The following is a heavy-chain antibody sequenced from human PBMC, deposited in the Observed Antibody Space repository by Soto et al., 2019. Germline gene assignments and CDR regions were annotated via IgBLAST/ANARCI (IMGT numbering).Heavy chain of an antibody. D-gene: IGHD2-15*01. CDR2: IYPGDSDT. CDR3: ERLLEAENYYYYGMDV. V-gene: IGHV5-51*01. Sequence: GESLKISCKGSGYSFTSYWIGWVRQMPGKGLEWMGIIYPGDSDTRYSPSFQGQVTISADKSISTAYLQWSSLKASDTAMYYCERLLEAENYYYYGMDVWGQGTTVTVSS. J-gene: IGHJ6*02. CDR1: GYSFTSYW.